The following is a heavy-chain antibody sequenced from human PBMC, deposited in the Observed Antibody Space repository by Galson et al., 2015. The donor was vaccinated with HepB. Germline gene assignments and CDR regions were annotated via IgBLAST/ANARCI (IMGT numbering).Heavy chain of an antibody. CDR3: ARRRPGGSSSSRSIGLDY. V-gene: IGHV1-2*06. Sequence: SVKVSCKASGYTFTGYYMHWVRQAPGQGLEWMGRINPNSGGTNYAQKFQGRVTMTRDTSISTAYMELSRLRSDDTAVYYCARRRPGGSSSSRSIGLDYWGQGTLVTVSS. CDR1: GYTFTGYY. CDR2: INPNSGGT. J-gene: IGHJ4*02. D-gene: IGHD6-13*01.